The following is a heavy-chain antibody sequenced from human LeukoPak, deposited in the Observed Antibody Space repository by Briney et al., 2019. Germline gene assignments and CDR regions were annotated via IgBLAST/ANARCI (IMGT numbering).Heavy chain of an antibody. CDR1: GYTFTSYG. D-gene: IGHD4-17*01. Sequence: ASVKVSCKASGYTFTSYGISWVRQAPGQGLEWMGWISAYNGNTNYAQKLQGRVTMTTDTSTSTAYMELRSLRSDDTAVYYCARSPPPDYGDYEYWYFDLWGRGTLVTVSS. J-gene: IGHJ2*01. V-gene: IGHV1-18*01. CDR3: ARSPPPDYGDYEYWYFDL. CDR2: ISAYNGNT.